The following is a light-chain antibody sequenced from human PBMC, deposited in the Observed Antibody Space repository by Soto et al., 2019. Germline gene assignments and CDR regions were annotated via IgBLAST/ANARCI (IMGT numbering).Light chain of an antibody. CDR2: GAS. CDR1: QSVSSN. CDR3: QQYNNFWT. V-gene: IGKV3-15*01. J-gene: IGKJ1*01. Sequence: EIVMTQSPATLSVSPGETATLSCWASQSVSSNLAWYQQKPGQARRLLIYGASTRATDIPARFSGSGSGTEFTLTISSLQSEDFAVYYCQQYNNFWTFGQGTKVEIK.